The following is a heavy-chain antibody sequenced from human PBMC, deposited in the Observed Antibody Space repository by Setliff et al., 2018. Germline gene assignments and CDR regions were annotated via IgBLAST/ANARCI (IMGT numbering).Heavy chain of an antibody. D-gene: IGHD3-10*01. CDR1: DGSISSGGFY. CDR3: ARESATIGEFPLYYFDK. Sequence: ASETLSLTCSVSDGSISSGGFYWSWIRQSAGRGLEWIGHFHTGGATDYNLSLKSRVTISLDSSKNQFSLRLSSVTAADAAVYFCARESATIGEFPLYYFDKWGQGIPVTVSS. V-gene: IGHV4-61*09. J-gene: IGHJ4*02. CDR2: FHTGGAT.